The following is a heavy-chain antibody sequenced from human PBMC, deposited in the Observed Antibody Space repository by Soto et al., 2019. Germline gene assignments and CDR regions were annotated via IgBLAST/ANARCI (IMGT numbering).Heavy chain of an antibody. CDR1: AFTFSDHF. V-gene: IGHV3-72*01. CDR2: SRDKAHSYTT. CDR3: ARNLAYGGGYTFDY. D-gene: IGHD2-21*01. J-gene: IGHJ4*02. Sequence: EVQLVESGGGLVQPGGFLRLSCEVSAFTFSDHFIDWVRQAPGKGLEWVGRSRDKAHSYTTEYAASVKGRFTISRDDSRNSLYLQMNSLKTEDTAVYYCARNLAYGGGYTFDYWGQGTLVTVSS.